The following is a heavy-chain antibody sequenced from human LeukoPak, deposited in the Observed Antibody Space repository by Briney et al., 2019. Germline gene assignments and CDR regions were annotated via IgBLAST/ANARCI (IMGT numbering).Heavy chain of an antibody. CDR3: AMCLDYGDYRYYFDF. CDR1: GGTFSSYA. D-gene: IGHD4-17*01. J-gene: IGHJ4*02. V-gene: IGHV1-69*05. Sequence: SVKVSCKASGGTFSSYAISWVRQAPGQGLEWMGGIIPIFGTANYAQKFQGRVTITTDESTSTASMELSRLGSEDTAAYCCAMCLDYGDYRYYFDFWGQGTLVTVSS. CDR2: IIPIFGTA.